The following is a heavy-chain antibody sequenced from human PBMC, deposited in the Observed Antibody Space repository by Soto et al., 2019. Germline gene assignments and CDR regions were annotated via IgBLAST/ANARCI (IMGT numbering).Heavy chain of an antibody. CDR2: IVVGSGNT. CDR1: GFTFTSSA. D-gene: IGHD3-3*01. V-gene: IGHV1-58*02. Sequence: GASVKVSCKASGFTFTSSAMQWVRQARGQRLEWIGWIVVGSGNTNYAQKFQERVTITRDMSTSTAYMELSSLRSEDTAVYYCAADFYDFWSGWGYMDVWGKGTTVTVSS. CDR3: AADFYDFWSGWGYMDV. J-gene: IGHJ6*03.